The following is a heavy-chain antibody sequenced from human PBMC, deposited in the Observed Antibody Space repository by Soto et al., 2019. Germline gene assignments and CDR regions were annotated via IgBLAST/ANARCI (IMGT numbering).Heavy chain of an antibody. CDR2: MYYSGRT. J-gene: IGHJ4*02. V-gene: IGHV4-31*03. Sequence: SETLSLTCTVSGGSISSGGYYWSWIRQLPGKGLEWIGYMYYSGRTHYNPSLKSRVTISLDTSKNQFSLKLSSVTAADTAVYYCARDRRGSSDYWGQGXLVTVYS. CDR3: ARDRRGSSDY. CDR1: GGSISSGGYY. D-gene: IGHD6-6*01.